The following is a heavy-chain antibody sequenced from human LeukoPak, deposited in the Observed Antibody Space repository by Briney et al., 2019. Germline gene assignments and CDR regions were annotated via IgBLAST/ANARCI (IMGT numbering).Heavy chain of an antibody. D-gene: IGHD1-1*01. CDR1: GGSISSGGYS. Sequence: SETLSLTCAVSGGSISSGGYSWSWIRQPPGKGLEWIGYIYLSGSTYYNPSLKSRVTISVDRSKNQFSLKLSSVTAADTAVYYCARGDALEYYFDYWGQGTLVNVSS. J-gene: IGHJ4*02. CDR2: IYLSGST. CDR3: ARGDALEYYFDY. V-gene: IGHV4-30-2*01.